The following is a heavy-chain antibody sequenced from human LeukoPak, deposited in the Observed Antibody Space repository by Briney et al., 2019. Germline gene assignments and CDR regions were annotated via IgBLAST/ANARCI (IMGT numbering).Heavy chain of an antibody. Sequence: GGSLRLSCVTSSFTTAWMNWVRQAPGQGLEWVGRVKSKIHGGTIDYAAPVKGRFTISREDSKNTLSLQMNSLKTEDTAVYYCTTEYYYGMNVWGLGTTVTVSS. CDR1: SFTTAW. CDR2: VKSKIHGGTI. J-gene: IGHJ6*02. CDR3: TTEYYYGMNV. V-gene: IGHV3-15*07.